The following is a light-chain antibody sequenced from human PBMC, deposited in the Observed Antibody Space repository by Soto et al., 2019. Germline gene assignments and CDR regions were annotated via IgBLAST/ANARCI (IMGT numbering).Light chain of an antibody. J-gene: IGKJ4*01. Sequence: DIVMTQSPDSLAVSLGERATINCKSSQSVLFSSNSKSSLAWYQQKPGQPPKLLIYWASTRESGVPDRFSGSGYGTDFTLTISSLQAEDVAVYYCQQYYSTPLTFGGGTKVEIK. CDR1: QSVLFSSNSKSS. CDR3: QQYYSTPLT. CDR2: WAS. V-gene: IGKV4-1*01.